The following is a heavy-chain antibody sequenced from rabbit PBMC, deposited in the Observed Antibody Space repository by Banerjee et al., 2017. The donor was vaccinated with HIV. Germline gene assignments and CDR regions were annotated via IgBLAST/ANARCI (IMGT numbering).Heavy chain of an antibody. CDR2: IYTGSSGST. Sequence: QEQLEESGGDLVKPEGSLTLTCTASGFSFSSSYWICWVRQAPGKGLEWIACIYTGSSGSTYASWAKGRFTISKTSSTAVTLQMTSLTAADTATYFCARGDGSNAYGLWGPGTLVTVS. D-gene: IGHD6-1*01. CDR1: GFSFSSSYW. CDR3: ARGDGSNAYGL. J-gene: IGHJ4*01. V-gene: IGHV1S45*01.